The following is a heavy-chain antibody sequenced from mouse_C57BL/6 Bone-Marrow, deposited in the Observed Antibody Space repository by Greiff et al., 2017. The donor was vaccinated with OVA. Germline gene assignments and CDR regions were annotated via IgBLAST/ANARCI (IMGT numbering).Heavy chain of an antibody. V-gene: IGHV1-81*01. CDR2: IYPRSGNT. J-gene: IGHJ3*01. Sequence: VKLQESGAELARPGASVKLSCKASGYTFTSYGISWVKQRTGQGLEWIGEIYPRSGNTYYNEKFKGKATLTADKSSSTAYMELRSLTSEDSAVYFCATSTMVKGFAYWGQGTLVTVSA. D-gene: IGHD2-2*01. CDR1: GYTFTSYG. CDR3: ATSTMVKGFAY.